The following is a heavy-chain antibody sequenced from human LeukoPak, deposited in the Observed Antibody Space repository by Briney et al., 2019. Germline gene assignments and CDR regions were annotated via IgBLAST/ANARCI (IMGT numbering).Heavy chain of an antibody. CDR3: AKDGYSSSSTAYYFDY. CDR1: GFTFSSYA. V-gene: IGHV3-23*01. J-gene: IGHJ4*02. Sequence: GGSLRLSCAASGFTFSSYAMSWVRQAPGKGLEWVSAISGSGGSTYYADSVKGRFTISRDNSKNTLYLQMNSLRAEDTAVYYCAKDGYSSSSTAYYFDYWGQGTLVTVSS. D-gene: IGHD6-6*01. CDR2: ISGSGGST.